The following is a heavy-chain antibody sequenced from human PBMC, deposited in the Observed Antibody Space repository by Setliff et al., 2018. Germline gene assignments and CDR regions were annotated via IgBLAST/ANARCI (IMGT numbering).Heavy chain of an antibody. J-gene: IGHJ4*02. CDR3: ARDVGYTYGLGF. Sequence: GGSLRLSCAASGITFKNAWMTWVRQAPGKGLEWVGRIKSKGEDEATNFASSVKGRFSLSRDDSRNTIYLQMSSLKIEDTAFYFCARDVGYTYGLGFWGQGTLVTVSS. CDR2: IKSKGEDEAT. D-gene: IGHD5-18*01. CDR1: GITFKNAW. V-gene: IGHV3-15*01.